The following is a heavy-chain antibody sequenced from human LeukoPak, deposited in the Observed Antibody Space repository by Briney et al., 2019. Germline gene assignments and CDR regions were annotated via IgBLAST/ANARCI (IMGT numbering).Heavy chain of an antibody. CDR1: GGTFSSYA. J-gene: IGHJ4*02. V-gene: IGHV1-69*05. CDR2: IIPIFGTA. CDR3: ARDGIGSYSLDY. Sequence: SVKVSCKASGGTFSSYAISWVRQAPGQGLEWMGRIIPIFGTANYAQKFQGRVTITTHESTSTAYMELSSLRSEDTAVYYCARDGIGSYSLDYWGQGTLVTVSS. D-gene: IGHD4-11*01.